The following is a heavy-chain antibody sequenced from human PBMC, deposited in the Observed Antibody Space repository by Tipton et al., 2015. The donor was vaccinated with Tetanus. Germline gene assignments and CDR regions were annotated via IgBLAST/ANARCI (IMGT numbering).Heavy chain of an antibody. CDR2: IYYSGST. CDR1: GGSFSGYY. V-gene: IGHV4-34*09. D-gene: IGHD1-26*01. Sequence: LRLSCAVYGGSFSGYYCTWIRQPPGKGLEWIGYIYYSGSTYYNPSLKSRVTISVDTSKNQFSLKLSSVTAADTAVYYCARGGSYHTPPGYWGQGTLVTVSS. CDR3: ARGGSYHTPPGY. J-gene: IGHJ4*02.